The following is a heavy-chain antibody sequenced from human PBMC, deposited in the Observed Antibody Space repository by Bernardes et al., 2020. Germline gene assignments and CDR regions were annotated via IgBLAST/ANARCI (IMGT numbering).Heavy chain of an antibody. CDR1: GFTFRSYA. CDR2: ISRSGGST. Sequence: GGSLRLSCAACGFTFRSYAMSWVRQAPGKGLEWVSAISRSGGSTYYADSVKGRFTISRDNSKNTLYLQMNSLRAEDTAVYYCAKDGPDIVVVPASDSWGQGTLVTVSS. J-gene: IGHJ5*01. D-gene: IGHD2-2*01. CDR3: AKDGPDIVVVPASDS. V-gene: IGHV3-23*01.